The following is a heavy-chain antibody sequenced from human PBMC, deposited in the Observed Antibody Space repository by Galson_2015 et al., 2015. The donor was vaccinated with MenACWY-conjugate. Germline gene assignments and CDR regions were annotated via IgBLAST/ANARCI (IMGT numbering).Heavy chain of an antibody. J-gene: IGHJ4*02. CDR2: IDPSDSYT. D-gene: IGHD1-26*01. Sequence: QSGAEVKKPGESLRISSQGSGYIFSDYWITWVRQMPGKGLEYMGRIDPSDSYTHYNPSFQGHVDISADKSINTAYLQWSSLRASDTAIYYCARHYLPQGDLLVAAHWGQGTLVTVSS. CDR1: GYIFSDYW. CDR3: ARHYLPQGDLLVAAH. V-gene: IGHV5-10-1*01.